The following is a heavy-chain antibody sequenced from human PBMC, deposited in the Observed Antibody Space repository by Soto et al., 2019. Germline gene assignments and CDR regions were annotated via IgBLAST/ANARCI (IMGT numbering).Heavy chain of an antibody. Sequence: SSHLCRTLGCPGWALDRSQSLCGWVRRSPGRGLEFLGSVYYSGGTYYNPSLKSRVTVSVDTSKNQVSLRVRSVTVAETAMYYGLSVVEAATRRTDFDSWGQGLGVTVS. CDR1: GWALDRSQSL. V-gene: IGHV4-39*01. CDR3: LSVVEAATRRTDFDS. D-gene: IGHD2-15*01. J-gene: IGHJ4*02. CDR2: VYYSGGT.